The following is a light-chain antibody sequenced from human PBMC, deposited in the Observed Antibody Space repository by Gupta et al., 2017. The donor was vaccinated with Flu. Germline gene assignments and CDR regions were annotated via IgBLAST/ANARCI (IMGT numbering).Light chain of an antibody. CDR3: QQVNSFPIT. V-gene: IGKV1-9*01. CDR1: QGIGTS. Sequence: PSFLSASVGDRVTITCRASQGIGTSLAWYQKKAGKAPELLIFLASTLQSGVPSRFSGSGSGTEFTLTISSLQPEDSATYYCQQVNSFPITFGHGTNVYIK. J-gene: IGKJ3*01. CDR2: LAS.